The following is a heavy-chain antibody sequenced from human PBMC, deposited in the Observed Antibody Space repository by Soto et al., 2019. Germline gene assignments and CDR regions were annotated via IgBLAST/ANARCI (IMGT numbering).Heavy chain of an antibody. V-gene: IGHV4-39*01. CDR2: IYYSGST. Sequence: PSETLSLTCTVAGDSISSYYWGWIRQPPGKGLEWIGSIYYSGSTYYNPSLKSRVTISVDTSKNQFSLKLSSVTAADTAVYYCARVVQGIDYWGQGTLVTVSS. CDR1: GDSISSYY. CDR3: ARVVQGIDY. J-gene: IGHJ4*02. D-gene: IGHD3-10*01.